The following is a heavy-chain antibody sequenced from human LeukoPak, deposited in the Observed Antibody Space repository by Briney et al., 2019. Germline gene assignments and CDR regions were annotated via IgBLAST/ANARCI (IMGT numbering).Heavy chain of an antibody. CDR1: GGTFSSYA. Sequence: SVKVSCEASGGTFSSYAISWVRQAPGQGLEWMADIIPIFGTANYAQKLQGRVTITADESTSTAYMELSSLRSEDTAVYYCATPPRRGEYAFDYWGQGTLVSVSS. V-gene: IGHV1-69*13. J-gene: IGHJ4*02. CDR3: ATPPRRGEYAFDY. D-gene: IGHD4-17*01. CDR2: IIPIFGTA.